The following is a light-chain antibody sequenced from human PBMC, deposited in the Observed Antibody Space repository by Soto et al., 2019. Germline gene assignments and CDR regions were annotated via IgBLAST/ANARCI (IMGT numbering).Light chain of an antibody. CDR2: WAC. J-gene: IGKJ4*01. Sequence: DIVMTQSPDSLAVSLGERATINCKASQTVLYSSNNKNYLAWYQKKPGQPPKVLIYWACTRAPGVPDRFSGSGSETDFTLPISDLQAEDVAVYYCQQYSTTPLTFGGGTKVEIK. CDR3: QQYSTTPLT. V-gene: IGKV4-1*01. CDR1: QTVLYSSNNKNY.